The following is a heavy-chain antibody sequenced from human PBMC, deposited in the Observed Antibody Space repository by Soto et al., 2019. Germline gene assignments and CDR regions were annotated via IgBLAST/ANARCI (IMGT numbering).Heavy chain of an antibody. D-gene: IGHD3-3*01. V-gene: IGHV3-23*01. CDR1: GFIFSSYA. CDR3: AKAGAFGGYYYYYMDV. Sequence: EVQLLESGGGLVQPGGSLRLSCAASGFIFSSYAMSWVRQAPGKGLEWVSALSGGGSNTYYADSVRGRFTISRDNSKNTLYLQLNGLRAEDTAVYSCAKAGAFGGYYYYYMDVWGKGTTVTVSS. CDR2: LSGGGSNT. J-gene: IGHJ6*03.